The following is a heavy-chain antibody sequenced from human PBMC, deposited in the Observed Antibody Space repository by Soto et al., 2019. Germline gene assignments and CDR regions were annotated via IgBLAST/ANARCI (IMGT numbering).Heavy chain of an antibody. V-gene: IGHV3-23*01. CDR2: ISGSGGNS. CDR1: GFTFSSYA. CDR3: AKAVTRWHDFDS. Sequence: GGSLRLSCAASGFTFSSYALNWVRQAPGKGLEWVSAISGSGGNSNYADSVKGRFTISRDNSKNTLYLQMNSLRVEDTAQYYCAKAVTRWHDFDSWGQGTLVTVSS. D-gene: IGHD2-15*01. J-gene: IGHJ4*02.